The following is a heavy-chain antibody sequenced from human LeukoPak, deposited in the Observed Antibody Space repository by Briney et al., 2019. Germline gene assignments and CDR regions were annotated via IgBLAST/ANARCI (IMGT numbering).Heavy chain of an antibody. J-gene: IGHJ6*03. CDR1: GGTFSSYA. Sequence: ASVKVSCKASGGTFSSYAISWVRQAPGQGLEWMGGIIPIFGTANYAQKFQGRVTITTDESTSTAYMELSSLRSEDTAVYYCARGPTGDFWSGYPYFYYYYMDVWGKGTTVTVSS. CDR3: ARGPTGDFWSGYPYFYYYYMDV. CDR2: IIPIFGTA. D-gene: IGHD3-3*01. V-gene: IGHV1-69*05.